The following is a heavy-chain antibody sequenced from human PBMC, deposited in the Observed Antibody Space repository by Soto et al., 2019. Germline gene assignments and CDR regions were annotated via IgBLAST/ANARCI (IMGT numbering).Heavy chain of an antibody. J-gene: IGHJ4*02. D-gene: IGHD3-22*01. CDR2: ISYDGSNK. CDR1: GFTFSSYG. CDR3: ARDRTKITIMVVAVFDY. Sequence: QVQLVESGGGVVQPGRSLRLSCAASGFTFSSYGMHWVRQAPGKGLEWVAVISYDGSNKYYADSVKGRFTISRDNSKNTLYLQMNSLRAEDTAVFYCARDRTKITIMVVAVFDYWGQGTLVSVSS. V-gene: IGHV3-30*03.